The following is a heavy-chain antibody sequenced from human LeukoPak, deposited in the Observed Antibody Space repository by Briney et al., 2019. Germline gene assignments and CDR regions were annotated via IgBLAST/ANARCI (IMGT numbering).Heavy chain of an antibody. V-gene: IGHV4-34*01. CDR2: INHSGST. J-gene: IGHJ4*02. Sequence: SETLSLTCAVYGGSFSGYYWSWIRQPPGKGLGWIGEINHSGSTNYNPSLKSRVTISVDTSKNQFSLKLSSVTAADTAVYYCAIDRYSSGWYTFDYWGQGTLVTVSS. CDR1: GGSFSGYY. D-gene: IGHD6-19*01. CDR3: AIDRYSSGWYTFDY.